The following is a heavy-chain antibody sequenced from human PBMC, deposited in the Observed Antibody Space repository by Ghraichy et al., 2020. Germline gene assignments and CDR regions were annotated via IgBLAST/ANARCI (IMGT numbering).Heavy chain of an antibody. J-gene: IGHJ4*02. Sequence: GESLNISCTASGFIFSSYEMNWVRQAPGKGLEWVSYISSSGDTIYYADSVKGRFTISRDNAKNSLYLQMNSLGAEDTAVYYCAREGGSPKDNFDSWGQGTLVSVSS. CDR3: AREGGSPKDNFDS. D-gene: IGHD1-26*01. V-gene: IGHV3-48*03. CDR2: ISSSGDTI. CDR1: GFIFSSYE.